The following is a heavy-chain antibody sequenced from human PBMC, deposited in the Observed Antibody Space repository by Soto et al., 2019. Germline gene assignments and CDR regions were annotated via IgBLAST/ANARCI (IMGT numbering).Heavy chain of an antibody. V-gene: IGHV4-34*01. D-gene: IGHD2-21*02. CDR1: GVSFSGYY. Sequence: PETLSLTCAVYGVSFSGYYCIWIRQPPGVGLEWIGEINHSGSTNYNPSLKSRVTISVDTSKNQFSLKLSSVSAADTAVYYCARWVCGGDCYSGYYYYGMDVWGQGTTVS. CDR2: INHSGST. CDR3: ARWVCGGDCYSGYYYYGMDV. J-gene: IGHJ6*02.